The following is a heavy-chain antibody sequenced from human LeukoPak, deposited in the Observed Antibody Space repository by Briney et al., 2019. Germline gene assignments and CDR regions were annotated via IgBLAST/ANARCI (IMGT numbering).Heavy chain of an antibody. CDR2: ISAYNGNT. CDR3: AREGPAYRRTETATIDS. D-gene: IGHD5-24*01. Sequence: ASVKVSCKASGYTFTSYGISWVRQAPGQGLEWMGWISAYNGNTKYAQKLQGRVTMTTDTSTSTAYMELRSLRSDDTAVYYCAREGPAYRRTETATIDSWGQGTLVTVSS. CDR1: GYTFTSYG. J-gene: IGHJ4*02. V-gene: IGHV1-18*01.